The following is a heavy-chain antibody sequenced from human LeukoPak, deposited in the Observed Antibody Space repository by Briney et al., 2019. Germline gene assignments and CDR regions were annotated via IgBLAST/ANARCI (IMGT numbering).Heavy chain of an antibody. D-gene: IGHD4-11*01. V-gene: IGHV1-18*01. J-gene: IGHJ4*02. Sequence: WASVKVSCKASGYTFTSYDINWVRQATGQGPEWMGWISTSTGDTKYTQKFQGRVTLTTDTSTSTAYMELSSLRSDDTAVYYCARDDNYGIFVNVDYWGQGTLVTVSS. CDR1: GYTFTSYD. CDR2: ISTSTGDT. CDR3: ARDDNYGIFVNVDY.